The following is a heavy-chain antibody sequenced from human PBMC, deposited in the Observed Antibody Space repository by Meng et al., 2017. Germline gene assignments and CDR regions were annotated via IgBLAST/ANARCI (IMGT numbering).Heavy chain of an antibody. D-gene: IGHD3-22*01. Sequence: QVQLVQSWSDVKKPVASVKVSCKASGYTFTCYYMHWGRQAPGQGLEWMGRINPNSGGTNYAQKFQGRVTMTRDTSISTAYMELSRLRSDDTAVYYCARVNYDSSGYYPFDYWGQGTLVTVSS. J-gene: IGHJ4*02. CDR1: GYTFTCYY. CDR3: ARVNYDSSGYYPFDY. CDR2: INPNSGGT. V-gene: IGHV1-2*06.